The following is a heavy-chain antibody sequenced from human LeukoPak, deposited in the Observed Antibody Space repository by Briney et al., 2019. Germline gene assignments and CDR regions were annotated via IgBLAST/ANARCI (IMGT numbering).Heavy chain of an antibody. J-gene: IGHJ4*02. D-gene: IGHD6-13*01. CDR1: GYTFTSYG. V-gene: IGHV1-18*01. Sequence: ASVKVSCKASGYTFTSYGISWVRHAPGQRLEWMGWISAYNRNTNYAQQFQGRVTITTAASTSSAYMELRSLSSDDTAVYYCAIDTLHSSSWYNDSFDYWGRGTLVTVSS. CDR3: AIDTLHSSSWYNDSFDY. CDR2: ISAYNRNT.